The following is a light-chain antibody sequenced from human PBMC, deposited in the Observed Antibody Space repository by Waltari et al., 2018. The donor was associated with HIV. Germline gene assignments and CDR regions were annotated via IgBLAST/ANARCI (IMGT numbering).Light chain of an antibody. CDR2: DVS. J-gene: IGLJ2*01. Sequence: HSALTQPASVSGSPGQSITIPCTGTSSDLCGFDYFSWYQHYPGRAPKLMIYDVSHRPSGVANRFSASKSGNTASLTISGLQAEDEADYYCASYTSSSTVVFGGGTKLTVL. CDR3: ASYTSSSTVV. CDR1: SSDLCGFDY. V-gene: IGLV2-14*03.